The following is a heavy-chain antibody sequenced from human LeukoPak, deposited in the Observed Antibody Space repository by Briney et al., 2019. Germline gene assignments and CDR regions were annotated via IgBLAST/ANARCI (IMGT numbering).Heavy chain of an antibody. CDR2: IYYDGST. Sequence: PSETLSLTCTVSGGSISTYYWSWIRQSPGKGLEWIGYIYYDGSTNYNPSLKSRVTISLDMSKNQFSLKLTSVTAAETAVYYCAKHEPHSGSSSGQFDYWGQGTLVTVSS. CDR3: AKHEPHSGSSSGQFDY. J-gene: IGHJ4*02. CDR1: GGSISTYY. V-gene: IGHV4-59*08. D-gene: IGHD1-26*01.